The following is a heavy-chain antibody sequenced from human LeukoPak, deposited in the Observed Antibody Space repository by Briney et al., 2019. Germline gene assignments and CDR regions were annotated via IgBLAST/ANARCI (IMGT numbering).Heavy chain of an antibody. J-gene: IGHJ4*02. Sequence: ASVKVSCKASGYTFTSYDINWVRQATGQGLEWMGWMNPNSGNTGYAQKFQGGVTITRNTSISTAYTELSSLRSEDTAVYYCARGFESFDYWGQGTLVTVSS. CDR2: MNPNSGNT. CDR3: ARGFESFDY. V-gene: IGHV1-8*03. CDR1: GYTFTSYD.